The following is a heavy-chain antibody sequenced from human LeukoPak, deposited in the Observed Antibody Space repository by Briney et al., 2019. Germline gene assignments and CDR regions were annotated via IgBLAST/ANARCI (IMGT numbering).Heavy chain of an antibody. CDR2: IKPDGTTK. J-gene: IGHJ4*02. CDR3: ARSIPYGTTWYGRSDY. CDR1: GFTISDYW. D-gene: IGHD6-13*01. Sequence: GGSLRLSCVASGFTISDYWMSWVRQTPGKGLEWVANIKPDGTTKFYVDSVKGRFTISRDNALNSLYLQMNSLRAEDTAIYYCARSIPYGTTWYGRSDYWGQGTLVTVSS. V-gene: IGHV3-7*03.